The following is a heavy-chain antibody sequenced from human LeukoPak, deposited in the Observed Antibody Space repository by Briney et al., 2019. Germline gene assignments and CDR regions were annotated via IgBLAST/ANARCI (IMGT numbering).Heavy chain of an antibody. D-gene: IGHD5-18*01. CDR1: GYTFRSCD. CDR3: TRMRGYPYGHWYLDL. CDR2: MNPSSGHT. V-gene: IGHV1-8*01. J-gene: IGHJ2*01. Sequence: GASVKVSCKAAGYTFRSCDIIWVRQAPGQGREYMGWMNPSSGHTGYTQTFQGRIPMTRDTSIGTAYMELGSLKSEDTALFYCTRMRGYPYGHWYLDLWGRGTLVTVSS.